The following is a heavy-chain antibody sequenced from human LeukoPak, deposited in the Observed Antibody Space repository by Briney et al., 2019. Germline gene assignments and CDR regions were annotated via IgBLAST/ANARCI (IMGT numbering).Heavy chain of an antibody. D-gene: IGHD5-12*01. Sequence: SGGSLRLSCAASGFTFNDYAMQWVRQAPGKGLEWVSGISWNSGNIHYADSVKGRFTISRDNAKNSLYLQMNSLRAEDTALYYCAKGTYSGYDEGYFDLWGRGTLVTVSS. CDR3: AKGTYSGYDEGYFDL. J-gene: IGHJ2*01. CDR1: GFTFNDYA. V-gene: IGHV3-9*01. CDR2: ISWNSGNI.